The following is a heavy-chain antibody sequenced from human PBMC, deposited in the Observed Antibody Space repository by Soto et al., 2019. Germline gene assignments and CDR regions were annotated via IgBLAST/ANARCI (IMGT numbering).Heavy chain of an antibody. CDR3: AASCVGCGGFNYYGMDV. CDR2: IYYSGST. Sequence: PSETLSLTCTVSGVSISSGANTWTWIRRPPGKGLEWIGYIYYSGSTYYNPSLKSRVTISVDTSKNQFSLKLSSVTAADTAVYYCAASCVGCGGFNYYGMDVWGQGTTVTVSS. J-gene: IGHJ6*02. D-gene: IGHD2-21*01. V-gene: IGHV4-31*03. CDR1: GVSISSGANT.